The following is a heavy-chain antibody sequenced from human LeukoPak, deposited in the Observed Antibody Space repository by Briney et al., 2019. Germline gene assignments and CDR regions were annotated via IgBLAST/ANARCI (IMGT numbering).Heavy chain of an antibody. CDR2: VFTRGTT. J-gene: IGHJ4*02. CDR1: GASINSYY. D-gene: IGHD6-19*01. Sequence: PSETLSLTCTVSGASINSYYWSWLRQPPGKSLEWLGHVFTRGTTNYNASLEGRLTISLDTARNQFSLYLSSVTAADTAMYFCARSSLAVYFDYWGQGTLVTASS. V-gene: IGHV4-4*08. CDR3: ARSSLAVYFDY.